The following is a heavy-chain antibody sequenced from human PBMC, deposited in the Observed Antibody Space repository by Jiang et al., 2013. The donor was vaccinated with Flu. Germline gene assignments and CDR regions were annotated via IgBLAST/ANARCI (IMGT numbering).Heavy chain of an antibody. CDR2: IYYSGST. CDR3: ARHKPYFTWLLSSGMFDY. D-gene: IGHD3-10*02. CDR1: GGSISSSSYY. V-gene: IGHV4-39*01. Sequence: LLKPSETLSLTCTVSGGSISSSSYYWGWIRQPPGKGLEWIGSIYYSGSTYYNPSLKSRVTISVDTSKNQFSLKLSSVTAADTAVYYCARHKPYFTWLLSSGMFDYWAREPWSPSPQ. J-gene: IGHJ4*02.